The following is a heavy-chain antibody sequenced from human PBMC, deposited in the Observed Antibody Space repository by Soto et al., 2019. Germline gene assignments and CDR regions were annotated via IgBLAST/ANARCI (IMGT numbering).Heavy chain of an antibody. CDR1: GFTFASHG. V-gene: IGHV3-30*18. D-gene: IGHD3-3*01. CDR3: AKSPLPPAMHPIFGVVVRGEDY. Sequence: LVESGGGVAQPGRSLSLSCAASGFTFASHGMNWVRQAPGKGLEWVAAISYLGDAKFYADSVPGRCTSSRDNSENTLNLQMNTLSADATAIYNCAKSPLPPAMHPIFGVVVRGEDYWGQGNLVIVSS. CDR2: ISYLGDAK. J-gene: IGHJ4*02.